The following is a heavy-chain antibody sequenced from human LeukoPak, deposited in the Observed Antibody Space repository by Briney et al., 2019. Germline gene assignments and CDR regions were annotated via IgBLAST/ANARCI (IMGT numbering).Heavy chain of an antibody. Sequence: RTSETLSLTCTVSGGSISSYYWSWIRQPAGKGLEWIGRIYTSGSTNYNPSLKSRVTMSVDTSKNQFSLKLSSVTAADTAVYYCARGGVLLWFGENNWFDPWGQGTLVTVSS. V-gene: IGHV4-4*07. CDR3: ARGGVLLWFGENNWFDP. CDR2: IYTSGST. CDR1: GGSISSYY. J-gene: IGHJ5*02. D-gene: IGHD3-10*01.